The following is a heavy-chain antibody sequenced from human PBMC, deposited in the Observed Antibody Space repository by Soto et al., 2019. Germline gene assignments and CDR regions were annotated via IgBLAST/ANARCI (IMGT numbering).Heavy chain of an antibody. V-gene: IGHV3-23*01. CDR2: ISGSGDYT. CDR3: RQTTSSRPDFSYSMDV. D-gene: IGHD6-6*01. CDR1: GVTFSTNA. Sequence: PGGSLRLSCAASGVTFSTNAMSWVRQAPGKGLEWVSAISGSGDYTYFAVSVKGRFTISRDNSKKTLYLQMNSLIAEDTAVYECRQTTSSRPDFSYSMDVWSQGTTVTVSS. J-gene: IGHJ6*03.